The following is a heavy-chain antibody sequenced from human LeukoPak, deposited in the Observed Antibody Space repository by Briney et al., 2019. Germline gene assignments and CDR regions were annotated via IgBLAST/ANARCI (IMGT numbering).Heavy chain of an antibody. CDR3: ARDSPVDIVASS. Sequence: SETLSLTCTVSGDSISSYYWTWIRQPPGKGLEWIASMYYSGSTKYNPSLQSRVTMSVDTSKSQFSLKLSSVTAADTAVYYCARDSPVDIVASSWGQGTLVTVSS. J-gene: IGHJ5*02. CDR1: GDSISSYY. V-gene: IGHV4-59*01. CDR2: MYYSGST. D-gene: IGHD5-12*01.